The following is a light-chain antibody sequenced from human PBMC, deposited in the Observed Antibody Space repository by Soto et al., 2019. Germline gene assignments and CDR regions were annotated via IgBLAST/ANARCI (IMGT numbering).Light chain of an antibody. CDR3: QQYNNWAPYT. CDR2: GAA. V-gene: IGKV3-15*01. Sequence: ETVMTQSPATLSVSPGERATLSCRASQSVSSNLAWYQQKPGQAPRLLIYGAATRATGIPARFSGSGSGTASTLTVTGLQSEYFPVNYCQQYNNWAPYTFGQGTKLEIK. CDR1: QSVSSN. J-gene: IGKJ2*01.